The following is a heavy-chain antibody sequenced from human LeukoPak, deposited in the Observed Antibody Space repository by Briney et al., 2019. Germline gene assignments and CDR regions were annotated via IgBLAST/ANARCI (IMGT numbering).Heavy chain of an antibody. D-gene: IGHD7-27*01. CDR3: ARDKLGDSQFDY. CDR1: GYTFTSYG. Sequence: ASVKVSCKASGYTFTSYGISWVRQAPGQGVEWMGWISAYNGNTNYAQKLQGRVTMTTDTSTSTAYMELRSLRSDDTAVYYCARDKLGDSQFDYWGQGTLVTVSS. V-gene: IGHV1-18*01. J-gene: IGHJ4*02. CDR2: ISAYNGNT.